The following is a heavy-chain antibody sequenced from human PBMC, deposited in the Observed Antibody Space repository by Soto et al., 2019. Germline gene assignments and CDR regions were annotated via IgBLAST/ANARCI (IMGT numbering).Heavy chain of an antibody. V-gene: IGHV3-23*01. CDR1: GFTFSSYA. J-gene: IGHJ4*02. CDR2: ISGSGGST. D-gene: IGHD6-13*01. CDR3: AKYFIAADNYFDY. Sequence: EVQLLESGGGLVQPGGSLRLSCAASGFTFSSYAMSWVRQAPGKGLEWVSAISGSGGSTYYADSVKGRFTISRDNSKNTLYMQMNSLRAEDTAVYYCAKYFIAADNYFDYWGQGTLVTVSS.